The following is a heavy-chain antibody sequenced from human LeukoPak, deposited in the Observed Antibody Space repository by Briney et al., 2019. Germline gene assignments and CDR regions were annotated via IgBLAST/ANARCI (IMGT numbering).Heavy chain of an antibody. D-gene: IGHD6-19*01. CDR2: INPNSGGT. Sequence: GASVKVSCRASGYTFTGYYMHWVRQAPGQGLEWMGWINPNSGGTNYAQKFQGRVTMTRDTSISTAYMELSRLRSDDTAVYYCASPVLPRLAALDYWGQGTLVTVSS. CDR1: GYTFTGYY. J-gene: IGHJ4*02. CDR3: ASPVLPRLAALDY. V-gene: IGHV1-2*02.